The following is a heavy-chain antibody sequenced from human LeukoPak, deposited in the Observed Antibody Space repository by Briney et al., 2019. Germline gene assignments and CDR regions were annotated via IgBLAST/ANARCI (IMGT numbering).Heavy chain of an antibody. V-gene: IGHV3-11*01. CDR3: ARETVAGTFDY. CDR1: GFTFSEHY. Sequence: GGSLRLSCAASGFTFSEHYISWIRQAPGKGLEWVSDISSSGDIVSYADSVKGRFTISRDNAKDSLYLQMNSLRAEDTAVYYYARETVAGTFDYWSQGTLVTVSS. J-gene: IGHJ4*02. D-gene: IGHD6-19*01. CDR2: ISSSGDIV.